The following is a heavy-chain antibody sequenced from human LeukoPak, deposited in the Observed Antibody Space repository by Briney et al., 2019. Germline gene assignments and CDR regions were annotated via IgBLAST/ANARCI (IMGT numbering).Heavy chain of an antibody. CDR3: ARVSSGGYFHTYYFDY. J-gene: IGHJ4*02. CDR1: GGSISGYY. D-gene: IGHD3-22*01. V-gene: IGHV4-59*01. CDR2: IRYSGTT. Sequence: PSETLSLTCTVSGGSISGYYWSWIRQPPGKGLEWIGYIRYSGTTNYSPSLKSRATISVDTSKNQFSLSLISVTAADTATYYCARVSSGGYFHTYYFDYWGQGTLVTVSS.